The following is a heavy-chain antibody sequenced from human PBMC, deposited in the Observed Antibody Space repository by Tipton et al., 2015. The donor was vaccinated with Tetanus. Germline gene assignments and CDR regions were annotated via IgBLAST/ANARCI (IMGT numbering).Heavy chain of an antibody. CDR3: ATNIVATIIGYYYGMDV. J-gene: IGHJ6*02. V-gene: IGHV4-39*01. CDR2: IYYSGST. CDR1: GGSISSSSYY. D-gene: IGHD5-12*01. Sequence: LRLSCTASGGSISSSSYYWGWIRQPPGKGLEWIGSIYYSGSTYYNPSLKSRVTISVDTSKNQFSLKLSSVTAADTAVYYCATNIVATIIGYYYGMDVWGQGTTVTVSS.